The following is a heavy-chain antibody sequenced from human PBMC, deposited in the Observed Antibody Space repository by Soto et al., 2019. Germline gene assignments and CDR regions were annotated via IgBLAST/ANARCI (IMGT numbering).Heavy chain of an antibody. D-gene: IGHD5-18*01. CDR2: ISSSSSTI. J-gene: IGHJ4*02. CDR1: GFTFSSYS. CDR3: ARGAGGYSYGCSLYYFDY. Sequence: EVQLVESGGGLVQPGGSLRLSCAASGFTFSSYSMNWVRQAPGKGLEWVSYISSSSSTIYYADSVKGRFTISRDNAKNSLYLQMNSLRDEDTAVYYCARGAGGYSYGCSLYYFDYWGQGTLVTVSS. V-gene: IGHV3-48*02.